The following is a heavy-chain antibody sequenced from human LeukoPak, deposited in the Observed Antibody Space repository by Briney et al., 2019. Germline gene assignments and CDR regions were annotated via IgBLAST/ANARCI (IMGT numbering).Heavy chain of an antibody. V-gene: IGHV3-74*01. D-gene: IGHD1-14*01. CDR3: ARSNQADDY. Sequence: GGSLRLSCAASGFTFSSYWMHWVRQVPGRGLVWVARINPGGSSITYADSVKGRFTISRDNAKNTLYLQMDSLRAEDTGVYYCARSNQADDYWGQGTLVAVSS. J-gene: IGHJ4*02. CDR1: GFTFSSYW. CDR2: INPGGSSI.